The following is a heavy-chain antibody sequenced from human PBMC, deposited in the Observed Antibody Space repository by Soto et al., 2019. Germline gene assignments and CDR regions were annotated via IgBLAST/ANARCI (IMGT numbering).Heavy chain of an antibody. D-gene: IGHD1-20*01. Sequence: QVQLQQWGAGLLKPSETLSLTCAVYGGSFSGYYWSWIRQPPGKGLEWIGEINHSGSTNYNPSLKSRGTTSVDTSKNQFSLKLSSVTAADTAVYYCATGPPYKKNNWFDPWGQGTLVTVSS. V-gene: IGHV4-34*01. CDR2: INHSGST. J-gene: IGHJ5*02. CDR3: ATGPPYKKNNWFDP. CDR1: GGSFSGYY.